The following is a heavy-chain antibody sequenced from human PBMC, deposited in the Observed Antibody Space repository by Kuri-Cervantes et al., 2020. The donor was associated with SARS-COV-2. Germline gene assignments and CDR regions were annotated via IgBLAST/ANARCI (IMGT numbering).Heavy chain of an antibody. Sequence: GGSLSLSCAASGFTFSSYWMSWVRQAPGKGLEWVANIKQDGREKYYVDSVKGRFTISRDNARNSLSLQMNSLRAEDTAMYYCATGTAMVDYWGQGTLVTVSS. J-gene: IGHJ4*02. CDR2: IKQDGREK. D-gene: IGHD5-18*01. CDR1: GFTFSSYW. V-gene: IGHV3-7*01. CDR3: ATGTAMVDY.